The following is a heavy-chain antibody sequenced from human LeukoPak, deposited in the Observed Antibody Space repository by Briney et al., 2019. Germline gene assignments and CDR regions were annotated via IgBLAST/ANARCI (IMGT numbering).Heavy chain of an antibody. V-gene: IGHV5-51*01. CDR3: ARQPPESYGYFGVRFDY. Sequence: GESLKISCKGSGYSFTSYWIGWVRQMPGKGLEWMGIIYPGDSDTRYSPSFQGQVTISADKSISTAYLQWSSLKASDTAMYYCARQPPESYGYFGVRFDYWGQGTLVTVSS. CDR2: IYPGDSDT. J-gene: IGHJ4*02. CDR1: GYSFTSYW. D-gene: IGHD5-18*01.